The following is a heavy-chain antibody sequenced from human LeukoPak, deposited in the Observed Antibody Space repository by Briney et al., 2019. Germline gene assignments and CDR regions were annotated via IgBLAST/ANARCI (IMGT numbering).Heavy chain of an antibody. CDR3: ARTIRTYYFDY. D-gene: IGHD4-17*01. Sequence: ASVKVSCKASGYTFTSYYMHWVRQAPGQGLEWMGWISAYNGNTNYAQKLQGRVTMTTDTSTSTAYMELRSLRSDDTAVYYCARTIRTYYFDYWGQGTLVTVSS. CDR2: ISAYNGNT. V-gene: IGHV1-18*04. J-gene: IGHJ4*02. CDR1: GYTFTSYY.